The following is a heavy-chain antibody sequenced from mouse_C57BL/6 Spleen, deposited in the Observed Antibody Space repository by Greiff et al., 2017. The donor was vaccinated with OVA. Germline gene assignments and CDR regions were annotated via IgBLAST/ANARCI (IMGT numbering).Heavy chain of an antibody. CDR3: ARYGYDGDFDY. D-gene: IGHD2-2*01. V-gene: IGHV1-52*01. J-gene: IGHJ2*01. CDR2: IDPSDSET. Sequence: QVQLQQPGAELVRPGSSVKLSCKASGYTFTSYWMHWVKQRPIQGLEWIGNIDPSDSETHYNQKFKDKATLTVDKSSSTAYKQLSSLTSEDSAVYYCARYGYDGDFDYWGQGTTLTVSS. CDR1: GYTFTSYW.